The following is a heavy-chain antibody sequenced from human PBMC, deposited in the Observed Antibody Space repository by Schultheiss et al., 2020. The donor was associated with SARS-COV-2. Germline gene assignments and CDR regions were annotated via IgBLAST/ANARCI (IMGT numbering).Heavy chain of an antibody. D-gene: IGHD5-18*01. J-gene: IGHJ4*02. Sequence: GESLKISCAASGFTFSSYSMNWVRQAPGKGLEWVSAIGTAGDPYYPGSVKGRFTISRDNSKNTLYLQMNSLRAEDTAVYYCARDPAQLWFRIDYWGQGTLVTVSS. CDR1: GFTFSSYS. CDR2: IGTAGDP. V-gene: IGHV3-13*05. CDR3: ARDPAQLWFRIDY.